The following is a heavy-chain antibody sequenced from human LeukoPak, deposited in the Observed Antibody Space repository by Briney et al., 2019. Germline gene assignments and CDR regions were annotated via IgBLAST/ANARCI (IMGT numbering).Heavy chain of an antibody. CDR3: TGCSSTSCYISPFDY. D-gene: IGHD2-2*02. Sequence: GGSLRLSCVASGFPFSSYWMTWVRQAPGKGLEWVANIKQDGSKKSYVDSVKGRFTISRDNAKNSLYLQMNSLRDEDTAVYYCTGCSSTSCYISPFDYWGQGTLVTVSS. CDR2: IKQDGSKK. V-gene: IGHV3-7*01. CDR1: GFPFSSYW. J-gene: IGHJ4*02.